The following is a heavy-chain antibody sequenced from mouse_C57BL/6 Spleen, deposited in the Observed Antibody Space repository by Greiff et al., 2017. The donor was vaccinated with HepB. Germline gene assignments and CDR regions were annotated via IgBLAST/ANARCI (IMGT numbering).Heavy chain of an antibody. CDR1: GYTFTSYG. V-gene: IGHV1-81*01. J-gene: IGHJ2*01. Sequence: LQQSGAELARPGASVKLSCKASGYTFTSYGISWVKQRTGQGLEWIGEIYPRSGNTYYNEKFKGKATLTADKSSSTAYMELRSLTSEDSAVYFCARDSNYVFDYWGQGTTLTVSS. CDR2: IYPRSGNT. CDR3: ARDSNYVFDY. D-gene: IGHD2-5*01.